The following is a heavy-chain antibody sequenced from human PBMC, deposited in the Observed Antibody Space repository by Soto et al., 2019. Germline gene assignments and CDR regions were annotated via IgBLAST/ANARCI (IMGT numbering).Heavy chain of an antibody. V-gene: IGHV3-23*01. CDR1: GFTFSSYA. Sequence: GGSLRLSCAASGFTFSSYAMSWVRQAPGKGLEWVSVISAAGGVTYYTDSLKGRFTISRDNSKNTLYLQMDGLRAEDTAVYFCAKGSTAAIGRNWFGPWGQGTLVTVSS. CDR2: ISAAGGVT. J-gene: IGHJ5*02. D-gene: IGHD2-2*01. CDR3: AKGSTAAIGRNWFGP.